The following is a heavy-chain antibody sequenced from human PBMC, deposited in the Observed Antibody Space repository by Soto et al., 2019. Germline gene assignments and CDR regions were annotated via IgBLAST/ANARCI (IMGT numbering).Heavy chain of an antibody. V-gene: IGHV3-48*01. CDR3: GSSASPDAY. CDR2: INSGSTSV. D-gene: IGHD3-22*01. Sequence: EVQLVESGGGLVQPGGSLRLSCVASGFIFNSYSTNWVRQAPGKGLEWISYINSGSTSVFYADSVKGRFTISRDNAKNSLYLQMNSLRAEDTAVYYCGSSASPDAYWGQGTLVTVSS. CDR1: GFIFNSYS. J-gene: IGHJ4*02.